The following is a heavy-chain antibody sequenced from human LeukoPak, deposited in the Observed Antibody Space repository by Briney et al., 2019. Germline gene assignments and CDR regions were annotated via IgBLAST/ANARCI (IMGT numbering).Heavy chain of an antibody. CDR3: ARGRDSSALDAFDI. D-gene: IGHD3-22*01. V-gene: IGHV3-21*01. Sequence: SGGSLRLSCAASGFTFSSYGVNWVRQAPGKGLEWVSSISSSSSYIYYADSVKGRFTISRDNAKNSLYLQMNSLRAEDTAVYYCARGRDSSALDAFDIWGQGTMVTVSS. CDR1: GFTFSSYG. J-gene: IGHJ3*02. CDR2: ISSSSSYI.